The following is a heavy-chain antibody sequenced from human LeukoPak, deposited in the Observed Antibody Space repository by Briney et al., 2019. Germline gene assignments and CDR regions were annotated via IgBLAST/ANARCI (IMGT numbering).Heavy chain of an antibody. Sequence: SETLSLTCTVSGGSISSSSYYWGWIRQPPGKGLEWIGSIYYSGSTYYNPSPKSRVTISVDTSKNQFSLKLSSVTAADTAVYYCARPGDYSNFFDYWGQGTLVTVSS. V-gene: IGHV4-39*01. D-gene: IGHD4-11*01. CDR3: ARPGDYSNFFDY. CDR2: IYYSGST. CDR1: GGSISSSSYY. J-gene: IGHJ4*02.